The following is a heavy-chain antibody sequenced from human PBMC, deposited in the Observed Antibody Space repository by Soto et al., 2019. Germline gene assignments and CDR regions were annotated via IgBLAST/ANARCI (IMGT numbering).Heavy chain of an antibody. J-gene: IGHJ4*02. CDR1: GASFTSNDW. CDR3: ASRDPGTSVDY. V-gene: IGHV4-4*02. D-gene: IGHD1-7*01. Sequence: QVQLQESGPGLVKPSGTLSLTCAVSGASFTSNDWWTWVRQPTGRGLEWIGEIYRTGSNNYNPSLKSRVTIPLDKSENQFSLKVTSLTAADTAVYYCASRDPGTSVDYWGQGTLVTVSS. CDR2: IYRTGSN.